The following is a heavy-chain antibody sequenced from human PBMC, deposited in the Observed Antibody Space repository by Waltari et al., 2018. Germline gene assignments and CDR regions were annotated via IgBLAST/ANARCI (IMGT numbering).Heavy chain of an antibody. CDR2: VYDGWGP. V-gene: IGHV4-39*01. Sequence: QLQLQESGPRLLKPSETLSLTCTVSGGSVSSSSHSWGWVGRPPGRDLGGIATVYDGWGPYYHVSLRSRVTISLDTSKKQFYLDLTSVTAADTAVYYCAGLARISDNWERSYWFDPWGQGTLVTVSS. CDR3: AGLARISDNWERSYWFDP. J-gene: IGHJ5*02. D-gene: IGHD1-1*01. CDR1: GGSVSSSSHS.